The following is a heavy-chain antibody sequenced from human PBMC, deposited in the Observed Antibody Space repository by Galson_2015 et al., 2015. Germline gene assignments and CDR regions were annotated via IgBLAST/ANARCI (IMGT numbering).Heavy chain of an antibody. CDR1: GFTFSSYS. CDR2: IGGSGSDT. J-gene: IGHJ6*02. V-gene: IGHV3-48*01. D-gene: IGHD3-9*01. CDR3: VRDRYDTLTGSFYAMDV. Sequence: SLRLSCAASGFTFSSYSMNWVRQAPGKRLEWVAYIGGSGSDTYYPDSVKGRFTISRDNANNSLYLQMNSLRAEDTAVYYCVRDRYDTLTGSFYAMDVWGQGTTVTVSS.